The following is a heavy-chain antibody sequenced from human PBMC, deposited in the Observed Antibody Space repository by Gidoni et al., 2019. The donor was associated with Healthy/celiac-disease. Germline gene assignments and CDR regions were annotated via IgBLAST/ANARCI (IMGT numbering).Heavy chain of an antibody. J-gene: IGHJ3*02. CDR2: IDPSDSYT. D-gene: IGHD3-16*01. V-gene: IGHV5-10-1*03. CDR1: GYRFTSYW. Sequence: EVQLVQSGAEVKKPGESLRISCKGSGYRFTSYWISWVRQMRGKGLEWMGRIDPSDSYTNYSPSFQGHVTISADKSISTAYLQWSSLKASDTAMYYCARGTDYVEQAFDIWGQGTMVTVSS. CDR3: ARGTDYVEQAFDI.